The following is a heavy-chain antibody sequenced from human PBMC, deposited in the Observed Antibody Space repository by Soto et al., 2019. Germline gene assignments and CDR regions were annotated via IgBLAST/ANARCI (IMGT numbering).Heavy chain of an antibody. CDR3: ATSVNSAMAFDF. J-gene: IGHJ4*02. D-gene: IGHD5-18*01. Sequence: ASVKVSCKASRYTFTHYYIHWVRQAPGQGLEWMGIINPNGGGTTYAQTFRAGFTMTRDTSTSTVYMELSSLRSEDSAVYYCATSVNSAMAFDFWGQGTLVTVSS. CDR1: RYTFTHYY. V-gene: IGHV1-46*01. CDR2: INPNGGGT.